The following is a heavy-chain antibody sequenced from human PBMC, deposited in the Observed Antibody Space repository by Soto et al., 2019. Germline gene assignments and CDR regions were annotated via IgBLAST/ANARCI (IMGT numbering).Heavy chain of an antibody. J-gene: IGHJ3*02. CDR3: AREATFLSRFLEWLSGPGDAFDI. V-gene: IGHV3-33*01. CDR2: IWYDGSNK. CDR1: GFTFSSYG. D-gene: IGHD3-3*01. Sequence: GGSLRLSCAASGFTFSSYGMHWVHQAPGKGLEWVAVIWYDGSNKYYADSVKGRFTISRDNSKNTLYLQMNSLRAEDTAVYYCAREATFLSRFLEWLSGPGDAFDIWGQGTMVTVSS.